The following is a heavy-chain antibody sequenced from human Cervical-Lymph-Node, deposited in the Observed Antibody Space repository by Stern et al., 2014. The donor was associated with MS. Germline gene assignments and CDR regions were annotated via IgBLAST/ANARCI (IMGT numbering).Heavy chain of an antibody. D-gene: IGHD4-17*01. CDR3: ARQHGDYEYYFDY. CDR1: GGTFSSYA. J-gene: IGHJ4*02. V-gene: IGHV1-69*01. Sequence: VQLEESGAEVKKPGSSVKVSCKASGGTFSSYAISWVRQAPGQGLEWMVGIIPIFGTANYAQKFQGRVTITADESTSTAYMELSSLRSEDTAVYYCARQHGDYEYYFDYWGQGTLVTVSS. CDR2: IIPIFGTA.